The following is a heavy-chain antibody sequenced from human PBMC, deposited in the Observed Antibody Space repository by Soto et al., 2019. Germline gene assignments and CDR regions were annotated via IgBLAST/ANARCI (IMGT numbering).Heavy chain of an antibody. D-gene: IGHD3-10*01. V-gene: IGHV4-31*03. CDR1: GGSISSGGYY. CDR3: ARGGDYYYFMDV. CDR2: IYYSGST. J-gene: IGHJ6*03. Sequence: SETLSLTCTVSGGSISSGGYYWSWIRQHPGKGLEWIGYIYYSGSTYYNPSLKSRVTISVDTSKNQFSLKLSSVTAADTAVYYCARGGDYYYFMDVWGKGTTVTVSS.